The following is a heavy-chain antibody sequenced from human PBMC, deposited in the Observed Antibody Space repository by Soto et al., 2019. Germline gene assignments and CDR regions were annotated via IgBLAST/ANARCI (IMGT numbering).Heavy chain of an antibody. Sequence: QVQLVQSGAEVKKPGSSVNVSCKASGGTFSSYAISWVRQAPGQGLEWMGGIIPIFGTANYAQKFQGRVTITADESTSTAYMELSSLRSEDTAVYYCARVPGTRRGYYYGMDVWGQGTTVTVSS. CDR1: GGTFSSYA. J-gene: IGHJ6*02. CDR3: ARVPGTRRGYYYGMDV. CDR2: IIPIFGTA. D-gene: IGHD1-1*01. V-gene: IGHV1-69*12.